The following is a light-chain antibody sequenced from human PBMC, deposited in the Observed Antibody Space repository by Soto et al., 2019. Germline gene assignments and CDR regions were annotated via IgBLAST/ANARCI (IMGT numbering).Light chain of an antibody. J-gene: IGLJ1*01. CDR2: GNT. CDR1: SSDIGAGFD. V-gene: IGLV1-40*01. CDR3: QSYENSRTGFYV. Sequence: QAVVTQPPSVSGAPGQRVTISCTGSSSDIGAGFDVHWYQHLPGTAPKLLIYGNTNRPSGVPGRFSGSKSGTSASLVITGLQAEDDADYYCQSYENSRTGFYVFGTGTKLTVL.